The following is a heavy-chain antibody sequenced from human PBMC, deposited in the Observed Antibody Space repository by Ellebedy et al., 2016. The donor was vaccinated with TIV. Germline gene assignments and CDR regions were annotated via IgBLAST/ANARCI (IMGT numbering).Heavy chain of an antibody. D-gene: IGHD6-19*01. CDR3: VRLPRQWLVYAMDV. CDR2: IYPGDSDT. V-gene: IGHV5-51*01. J-gene: IGHJ6*02. CDR1: GYHFNSYW. Sequence: GESLKISXKGSGYHFNSYWIGWVRQMPGKGLEWMGIIYPGDSDTRYSPSFQDQVTISADKSITTAYLQWSSLKAPDTAMYYCVRLPRQWLVYAMDVWGQGTTVTVSS.